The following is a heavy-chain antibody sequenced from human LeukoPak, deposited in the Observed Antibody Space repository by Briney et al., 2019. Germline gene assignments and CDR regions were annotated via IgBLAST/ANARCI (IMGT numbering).Heavy chain of an antibody. V-gene: IGHV4-39*01. CDR3: ARLKFGSLSWFDP. Sequence: SETLSLTCTVSGGSIRSSYYYWGWIRQPPGTGLEWIGSIYDSGSTYYNPSLKSRVTISVDTSKNQFSLKLSSVTAADTAVYYCARLKFGSLSWFDPWGQGTLVTVSS. CDR1: GGSIRSSYYY. CDR2: IYDSGST. D-gene: IGHD3-3*01. J-gene: IGHJ5*02.